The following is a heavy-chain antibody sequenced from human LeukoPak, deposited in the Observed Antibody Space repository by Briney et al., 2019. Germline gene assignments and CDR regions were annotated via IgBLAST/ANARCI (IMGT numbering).Heavy chain of an antibody. CDR3: ARGGGDFWSGYFSDYYMDV. J-gene: IGHJ6*03. V-gene: IGHV4-59*01. Sequence: PSETLSLTCTISSGSISRYYWSWIRQPPGKGLEWIGYIYYSGSTNYNPSLKSRVTVSVDTSKNQFSLKLSSVTAADTAVYYCARGGGDFWSGYFSDYYMDVWGKGTTVTVSS. D-gene: IGHD3-3*01. CDR2: IYYSGST. CDR1: SGSISRYY.